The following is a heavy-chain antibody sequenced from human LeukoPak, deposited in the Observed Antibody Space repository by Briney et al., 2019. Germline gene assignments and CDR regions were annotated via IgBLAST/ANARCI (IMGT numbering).Heavy chain of an antibody. J-gene: IGHJ4*02. Sequence: GGSLRLSCAASGLSVTTNYMTWVRQAPGKGLEWVSYISSSSSTIYYADSVKGRFTISRDNAKNSLYLQMNSLRAEDTAVYYCASMDPGYSSGWYYFDYWGQGTLVTVSS. CDR2: ISSSSSTI. CDR1: GLSVTTNY. CDR3: ASMDPGYSSGWYYFDY. V-gene: IGHV3-48*04. D-gene: IGHD6-19*01.